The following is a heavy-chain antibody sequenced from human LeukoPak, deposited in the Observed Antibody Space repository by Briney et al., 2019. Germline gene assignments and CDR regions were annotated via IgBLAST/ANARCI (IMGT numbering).Heavy chain of an antibody. Sequence: AASVKVSCKAPGGTFSSYAISWVRQAPGQGLEWMGGIIPIFGTANYAQKFQGRVTITADESTSTAYMELSSLRSEDTAVYYCARVKDYVWGSYRPYYFDYWGQGTLVTVSS. J-gene: IGHJ4*02. V-gene: IGHV1-69*13. D-gene: IGHD3-16*02. CDR2: IIPIFGTA. CDR1: GGTFSSYA. CDR3: ARVKDYVWGSYRPYYFDY.